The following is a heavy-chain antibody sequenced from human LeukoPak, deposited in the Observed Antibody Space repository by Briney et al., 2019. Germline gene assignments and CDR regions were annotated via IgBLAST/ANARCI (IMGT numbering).Heavy chain of an antibody. J-gene: IGHJ4*02. D-gene: IGHD3-22*01. V-gene: IGHV1-69*01. Sequence: SVNVSCKASGGTFSSYAISWVRQAPGQGLEWMGGIIPIFGTANYAQKFQGRVTITADESTSTAYMELSSLRSEDTAVYYCARDRRVDYYDSSGYSFGYWGQGTLVTVSS. CDR2: IIPIFGTA. CDR3: ARDRRVDYYDSSGYSFGY. CDR1: GGTFSSYA.